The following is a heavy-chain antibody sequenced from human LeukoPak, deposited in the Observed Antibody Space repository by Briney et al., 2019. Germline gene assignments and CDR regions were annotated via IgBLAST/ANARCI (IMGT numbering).Heavy chain of an antibody. CDR3: ASGREYYYDSSGYRDDY. Sequence: PGGSLRLSCAASGFTFSSYSMNWVRQAPGKGLEWVSYISSSSSTIYYADSVKGRFTISRDNAKNSLYLQMNSLRAEATAVYYCASGREYYYDSSGYRDDYWGQGTLVTVSS. J-gene: IGHJ4*02. D-gene: IGHD3-22*01. CDR2: ISSSSSTI. CDR1: GFTFSSYS. V-gene: IGHV3-48*01.